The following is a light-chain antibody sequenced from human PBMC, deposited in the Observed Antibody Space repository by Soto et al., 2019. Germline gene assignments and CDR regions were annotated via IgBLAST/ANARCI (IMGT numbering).Light chain of an antibody. V-gene: IGKV1-39*01. J-gene: IGKJ2*01. CDR3: QQSYSTPHT. Sequence: DIQMTQSPSSLSASVGDRVTITCRASQTITTYLNWYQHKPGKAPKLLIYAAISLQSGVPSRLSGSGSGTDFTLTISSLQPEDSATYYCQQSYSTPHTFGQGTKVEIK. CDR2: AAI. CDR1: QTITTY.